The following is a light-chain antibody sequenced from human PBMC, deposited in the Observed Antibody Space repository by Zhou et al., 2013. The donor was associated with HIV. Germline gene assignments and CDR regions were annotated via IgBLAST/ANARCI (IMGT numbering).Light chain of an antibody. CDR1: QDISGW. CDR2: DAS. J-gene: IGKJ1*01. CDR3: QQYSSYPRT. Sequence: DIQMTQSPSSVSASVGDRVTITCRASQDISGWLAWYQQNPGKAPRLLIYDASGLQSGVPSRFSGSGSGTDYTLTISSLQSDDFATYYCQQYSSYPRTFGQGTKVEIK. V-gene: IGKV1D-16*01.